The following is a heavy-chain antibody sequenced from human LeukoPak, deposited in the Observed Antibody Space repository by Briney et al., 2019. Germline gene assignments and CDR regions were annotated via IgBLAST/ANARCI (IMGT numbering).Heavy chain of an antibody. Sequence: SETLSLTCTVSGGSISSYYWSWIRQPPGKGLEWIGYIYYSGSTNYNPSPKSRVTISVDTSKNQFSLKLSSVTAADTAVYYCASGDDYGDYGLNYWGQGTLVTVSS. CDR3: ASGDDYGDYGLNY. V-gene: IGHV4-59*01. CDR1: GGSISSYY. J-gene: IGHJ4*02. D-gene: IGHD4-17*01. CDR2: IYYSGST.